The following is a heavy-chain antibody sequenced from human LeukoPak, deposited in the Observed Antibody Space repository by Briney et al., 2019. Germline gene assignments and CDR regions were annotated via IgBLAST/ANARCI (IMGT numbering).Heavy chain of an antibody. J-gene: IGHJ5*02. Sequence: ASVKVSCKASGYTFTGYYMHWVRQAPGQGLEWMGWINPNSGGTNYAQKFQGRVTMTRDTSISTAYMELSRLRSDDTAVYYCARESPCSSTSCYSSSPNWFDPWGQGTLVTVSS. CDR2: INPNSGGT. CDR3: ARESPCSSTSCYSSSPNWFDP. CDR1: GYTFTGYY. V-gene: IGHV1-2*02. D-gene: IGHD2-2*02.